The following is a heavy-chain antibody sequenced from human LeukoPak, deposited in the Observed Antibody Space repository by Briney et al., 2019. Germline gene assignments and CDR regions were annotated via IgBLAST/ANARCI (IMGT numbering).Heavy chain of an antibody. CDR2: ISGSGGST. CDR3: AKEDLEYYDDSSGYSPLFDY. J-gene: IGHJ4*02. Sequence: GGSLRLSCAASGFTFSSYAMRWVRQAPGKGLEWLSAISGSGGSTYYADSVKGRFTISRDNSKNTLYPQMNSLRAEDTAVYYCAKEDLEYYDDSSGYSPLFDYWGQGTLVTVSS. D-gene: IGHD3-22*01. V-gene: IGHV3-23*01. CDR1: GFTFSSYA.